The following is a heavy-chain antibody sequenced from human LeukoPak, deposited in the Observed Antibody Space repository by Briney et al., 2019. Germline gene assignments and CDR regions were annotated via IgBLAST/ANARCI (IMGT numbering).Heavy chain of an antibody. V-gene: IGHV4-4*02. CDR2: IYHSGST. Sequence: TSETLSLTCAVSGGSISSSNWWSWVRQPPGKGLEWIGEIYHSGSTNYNPSLKSRVTISVDKSKNQFSLKLSSVTAADTAVYYCARDSLGYYGSGSYYNAQNYFDYWGQGTLVTVSS. CDR1: GGSISSSNW. J-gene: IGHJ4*02. CDR3: ARDSLGYYGSGSYYNAQNYFDY. D-gene: IGHD3-10*01.